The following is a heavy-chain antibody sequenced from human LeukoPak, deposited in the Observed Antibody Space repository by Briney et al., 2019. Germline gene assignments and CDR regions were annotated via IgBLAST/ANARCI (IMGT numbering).Heavy chain of an antibody. Sequence: ASVKVSCKASGYTFTSYYMHWVRQAPGQGLEWMGIINPSGGSTSYAQKFQGRVTMTRDMSTSTVYMELSSLRSEDTAVYYCAKDTGRAGYYVLLGSYFDYWGQGTLVTVSS. CDR2: INPSGGST. CDR1: GYTFTSYY. CDR3: AKDTGRAGYYVLLGSYFDY. D-gene: IGHD3-16*01. J-gene: IGHJ4*02. V-gene: IGHV1-46*01.